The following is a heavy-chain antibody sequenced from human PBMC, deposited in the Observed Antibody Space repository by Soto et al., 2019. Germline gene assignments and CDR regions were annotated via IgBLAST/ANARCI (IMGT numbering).Heavy chain of an antibody. CDR3: ARVLLWFGEFPTYAFDI. D-gene: IGHD3-10*01. J-gene: IGHJ3*02. Sequence: GGSLRLSCAASGFTFSSHSMNWVRQAPGKGLEWVSSISSSSSYIYYADSVKGRFTISRDNAKNSLYLQMNSLRAEDTAVYYCARVLLWFGEFPTYAFDIWGQGTMVTVSS. CDR1: GFTFSSHS. CDR2: ISSSSSYI. V-gene: IGHV3-21*01.